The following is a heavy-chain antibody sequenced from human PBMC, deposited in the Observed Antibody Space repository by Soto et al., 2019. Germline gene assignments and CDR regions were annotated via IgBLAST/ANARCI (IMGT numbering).Heavy chain of an antibody. CDR1: GFSLSTSGVG. CDR3: AHRRAYCSGGSCYSIWFDP. CDR2: IYWDDDK. D-gene: IGHD2-15*01. Sequence: QITLKESGPTLVKPTQTLTLTCTFSGFSLSTSGVGVGWIRQPPGKALEWLALIYWDDDKRYSPSLKSRLTITQDPSKRQVGLTMTNMDPVDTATYYCAHRRAYCSGGSCYSIWFDPWGQGTLVTVSS. J-gene: IGHJ5*02. V-gene: IGHV2-5*02.